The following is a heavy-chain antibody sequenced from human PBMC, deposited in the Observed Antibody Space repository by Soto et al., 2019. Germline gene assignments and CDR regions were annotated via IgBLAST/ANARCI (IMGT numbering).Heavy chain of an antibody. V-gene: IGHV5-51*01. D-gene: IGHD3-3*01. J-gene: IGHJ4*02. CDR3: ARGGVSTRTFDY. Sequence: GESLTISCKGSGYNFAGYWIAWVRQMPGKGLELMGIIYPTDSDTRYRPSFQGQVTISADKSISSAYLQWISLRASDTAMYYCARGGVSTRTFDYWGQGAPEAVS. CDR1: GYNFAGYW. CDR2: IYPTDSDT.